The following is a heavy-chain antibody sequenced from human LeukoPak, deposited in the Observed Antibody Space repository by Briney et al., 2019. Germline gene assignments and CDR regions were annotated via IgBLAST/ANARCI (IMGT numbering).Heavy chain of an antibody. CDR3: AKDRITMSGGFDY. V-gene: IGHV3-30*18. D-gene: IGHD3-10*02. CDR1: GFTFSSYG. J-gene: IGHJ4*02. Sequence: GGSLRLSCAASGFTFSSYGMHWVRQAPGKGLEWVAVISYDGSNKYYADSAKGRFTISRDNSKNTLYLQMNSLRAEDTAVYYCAKDRITMSGGFDYWGQGTLVTVSS. CDR2: ISYDGSNK.